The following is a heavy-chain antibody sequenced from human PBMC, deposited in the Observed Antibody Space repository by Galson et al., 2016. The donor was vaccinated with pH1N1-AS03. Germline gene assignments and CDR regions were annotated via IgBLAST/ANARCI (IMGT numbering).Heavy chain of an antibody. Sequence: SVKVSCKASGGTFGNYAVSWVRLAPGQGLEWLGAIVPVFGTTNYAQTFQGRLTITADASTSTANMELSGLRLDDTALNYCTRDGAAHEYYYYGMDVWRQGTTVTVSS. CDR3: TRDGAAHEYYYYGMDV. V-gene: IGHV1-69*13. J-gene: IGHJ6*02. CDR2: IVPVFGTT. CDR1: GGTFGNYA. D-gene: IGHD6-6*01.